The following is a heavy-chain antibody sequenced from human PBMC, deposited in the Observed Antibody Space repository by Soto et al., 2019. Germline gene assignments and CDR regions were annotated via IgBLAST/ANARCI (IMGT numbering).Heavy chain of an antibody. D-gene: IGHD6-19*01. CDR3: ERTAWWLGYYYYGMDV. Sequence: SVKVSCKASGGTFSSYTISWVRQAPGQGLEWMGGIIPIVGTANYAQKFQGRVTITADESTSTAYMELSSLRSEDTAVYYCERTAWWLGYYYYGMDVWGQGTTVTVSS. J-gene: IGHJ6*02. V-gene: IGHV1-69*13. CDR1: GGTFSSYT. CDR2: IIPIVGTA.